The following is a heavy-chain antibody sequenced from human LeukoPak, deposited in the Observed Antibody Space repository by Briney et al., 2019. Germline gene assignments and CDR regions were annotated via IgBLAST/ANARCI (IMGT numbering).Heavy chain of an antibody. CDR2: IYLGDSDT. J-gene: IGHJ6*02. V-gene: IGHV5-51*01. D-gene: IGHD6-19*01. CDR1: GYSFTSYW. Sequence: GESLKIYCKGSGYSFTSYWIGWVRQMPGKGLEWMGIIYLGDSDTRYSPSFQGQVTISADKSISTAYLQWSSLKASDTAMYYCARHSAVAGMGIYYYYYYGMDVWGQGTTVTVSS. CDR3: ARHSAVAGMGIYYYYYYGMDV.